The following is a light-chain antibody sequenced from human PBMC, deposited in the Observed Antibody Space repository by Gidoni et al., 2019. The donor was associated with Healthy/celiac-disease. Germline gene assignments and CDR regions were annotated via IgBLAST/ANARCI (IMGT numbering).Light chain of an antibody. CDR2: EVS. Sequence: QSALTQPPSASGSPGQSVTISCTGTSSDVGGYNYVSWYQQHPGKAPKRMIYEVSKRPSGVPDRFSGSKSGNTASLTVSGLQAEDEADYYCSSYAGSNKCGGVFGGGTKLTVL. J-gene: IGLJ3*02. CDR1: SSDVGGYNY. V-gene: IGLV2-8*01. CDR3: SSYAGSNKCGGV.